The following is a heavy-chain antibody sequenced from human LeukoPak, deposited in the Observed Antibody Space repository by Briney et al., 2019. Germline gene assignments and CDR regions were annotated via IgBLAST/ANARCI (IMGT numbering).Heavy chain of an antibody. J-gene: IGHJ6*02. Sequence: GGSLRLSCAASGFTFSRRWMSWVRQAPGKGLEWVANIKEDGSEKYYVDSVKGRFTISRDNAKNSLYLQMDSLRAEDTAVYYCARDDKRSWYGARYGMDVWGQGTTVTVSS. CDR2: IKEDGSEK. CDR1: GFTFSRRW. CDR3: ARDDKRSWYGARYGMDV. V-gene: IGHV3-7*01. D-gene: IGHD6-13*01.